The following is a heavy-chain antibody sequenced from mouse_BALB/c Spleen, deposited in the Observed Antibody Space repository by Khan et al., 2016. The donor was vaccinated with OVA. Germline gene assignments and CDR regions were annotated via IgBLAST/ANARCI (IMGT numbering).Heavy chain of an antibody. CDR2: IWGDGST. Sequence: QMQLEESGPGLVAPSQSLSITCTVSGFSLTGYGVNWVRQPPGKGLEWLGMIWGDGSTDYNSGIKSRLSITKDNSKSQVFLKMNSLQTDDTARYYCARAYYANYREAMDYWGQGNSVTVSS. CDR1: GFSLTGYG. CDR3: ARAYYANYREAMDY. D-gene: IGHD2-10*01. J-gene: IGHJ4*01. V-gene: IGHV2-6-7*01.